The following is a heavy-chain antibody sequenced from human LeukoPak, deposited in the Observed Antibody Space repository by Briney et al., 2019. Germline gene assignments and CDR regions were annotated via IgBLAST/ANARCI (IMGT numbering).Heavy chain of an antibody. D-gene: IGHD3-10*01. J-gene: IGHJ4*02. CDR3: ARFRYYYGLDY. Sequence: PSETLSLTCTVSGGSISSGSYYWSWIRQPAGKGLEWIGRIYTSGSTNYNPSLKSRVTISVDTSKNQFSLKLSSVTAADTAVYYCARFRYYYGLDYWGQGTLVTVSS. CDR1: GGSISSGSYY. CDR2: IYTSGST. V-gene: IGHV4-61*02.